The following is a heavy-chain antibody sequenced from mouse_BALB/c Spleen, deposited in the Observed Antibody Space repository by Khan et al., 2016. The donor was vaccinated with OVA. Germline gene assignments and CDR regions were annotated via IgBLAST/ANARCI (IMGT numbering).Heavy chain of an antibody. D-gene: IGHD1-2*01. Sequence: EVGRVGSGGGLVKPGGSLKLSCAASGFTFGDYYRYWVRQPPEKRLEWVATVIDGGNDTSYPDSVKGRFTISRDNAKNNLYLQMNSLKSEDTAIYYCTRGGYGSGFAYWGQGTLVTVSA. J-gene: IGHJ3*01. CDR1: GFTFGDYY. CDR2: VIDGGNDT. CDR3: TRGGYGSGFAY. V-gene: IGHV5-4*02.